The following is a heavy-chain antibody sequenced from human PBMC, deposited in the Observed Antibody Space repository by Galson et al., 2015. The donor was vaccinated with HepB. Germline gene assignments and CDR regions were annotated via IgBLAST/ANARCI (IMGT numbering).Heavy chain of an antibody. V-gene: IGHV1-69*13. CDR1: GGAFNSFA. Sequence: SVKVSCKASGGAFNSFAVSWVRQAPGQGLEWMGGITPIFATPNYAQQFQGRVTLTADESTSTAFMELSSLKSEDTAVYYCATSPTMVRAATYFDYWGQGSLVTVSS. CDR2: ITPIFATP. CDR3: ATSPTMVRAATYFDY. D-gene: IGHD3-10*01. J-gene: IGHJ4*02.